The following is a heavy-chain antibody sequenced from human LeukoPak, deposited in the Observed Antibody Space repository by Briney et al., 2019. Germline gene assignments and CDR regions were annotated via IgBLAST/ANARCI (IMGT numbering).Heavy chain of an antibody. D-gene: IGHD1-26*01. V-gene: IGHV4-39*02. CDR2: IDYSGAT. Sequence: SETLSLTCTVSGGSISSSGYYWGWIRQPPGQGLEWLGTIDYSGATYHNPSLKSRVTISIDTSKNHFSLKLNSVTAADTAVYYCTRDSGSWTVDYWGQGTLVTVSS. J-gene: IGHJ4*02. CDR3: TRDSGSWTVDY. CDR1: GGSISSSGYY.